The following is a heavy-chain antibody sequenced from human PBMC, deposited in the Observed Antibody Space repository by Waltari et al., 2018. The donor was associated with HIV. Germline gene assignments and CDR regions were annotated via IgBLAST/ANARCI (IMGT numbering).Heavy chain of an antibody. V-gene: IGHV1-69-2*01. CDR2: AYDEDGET. D-gene: IGHD3-10*01. CDR1: GYTFTDYY. CDR3: ATYGLKRGVIPY. Sequence: VQLVQSGAEVKKPGARVKSSCKGSGYTFTDYYMHWLQQAPGKGLEWMGLAYDEDGETIDAEKIQGRGTITAHKSTDTAYMELSSLRSEDTAVYYCATYGLKRGVIPYWGQGTLVTVSS. J-gene: IGHJ4*02.